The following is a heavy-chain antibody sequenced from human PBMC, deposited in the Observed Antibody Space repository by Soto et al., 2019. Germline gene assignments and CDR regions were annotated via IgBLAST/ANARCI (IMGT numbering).Heavy chain of an antibody. D-gene: IGHD5-18*01. Sequence: EVQLVESGGGLVQPGGSLRLSCAASGFTFSSYEMNWVRQAPGKWLEWGAYISGSGSTIYYADSVKGRFTISRDNAKNSLYLQMNSLSAEDTAVYYCARDGYSYGYYDYWGQGTLVTVSS. CDR3: ARDGYSYGYYDY. CDR1: GFTFSSYE. V-gene: IGHV3-48*03. J-gene: IGHJ4*02. CDR2: ISGSGSTI.